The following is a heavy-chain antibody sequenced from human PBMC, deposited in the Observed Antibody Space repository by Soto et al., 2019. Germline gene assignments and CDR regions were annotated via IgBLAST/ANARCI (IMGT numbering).Heavy chain of an antibody. CDR3: ARGRGMSGYDYYYYYGMDV. D-gene: IGHD5-12*01. J-gene: IGHJ6*02. CDR1: GGSFSGYY. CDR2: INHSGST. V-gene: IGHV4-34*01. Sequence: PSETLSLTCAVYGGSFSGYYWSWIRQPPGKGLEWIGEINHSGSTNYNPSLKSRVTISVDTSKNQLSLKLSSVTAADTAVYYCARGRGMSGYDYYYYYGMDVWGQGTTVTVSS.